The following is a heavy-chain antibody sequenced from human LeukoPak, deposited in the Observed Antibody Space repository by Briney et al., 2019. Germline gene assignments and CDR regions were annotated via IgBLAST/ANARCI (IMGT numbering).Heavy chain of an antibody. Sequence: SETLSLTCAVYGGSVSGYYWSWIRQPAGKGLEGIGEINHSGSTNYNPSLKSRVTIPVATSKNQSSLKLSSVTAADTAVYYCARGHTKWLRSAYDYWGQGTLVTVSS. CDR3: ARGHTKWLRSAYDY. CDR2: INHSGST. V-gene: IGHV4-34*01. D-gene: IGHD5-12*01. CDR1: GGSVSGYY. J-gene: IGHJ4*02.